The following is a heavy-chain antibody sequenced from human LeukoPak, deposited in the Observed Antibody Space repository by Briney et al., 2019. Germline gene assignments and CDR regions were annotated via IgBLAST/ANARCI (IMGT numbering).Heavy chain of an antibody. CDR3: AGPVSNKHPSI. V-gene: IGHV3-20*04. CDR2: INWNGGST. Sequence: GGSLRLSCAASGFTFDDYGMSWVRQAPGKGLEWVSGINWNGGSTGYADSVKGRFTISIDNAKNSLYLQMNSLRAEDTALYYCAGPVSNKHPSIWGQGTMVTVSS. J-gene: IGHJ3*02. D-gene: IGHD2-8*01. CDR1: GFTFDDYG.